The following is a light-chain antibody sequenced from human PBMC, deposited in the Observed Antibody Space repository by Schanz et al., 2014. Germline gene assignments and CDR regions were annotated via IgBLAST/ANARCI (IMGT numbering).Light chain of an antibody. CDR3: QTWDTGIRV. V-gene: IGLV4-69*01. CDR2: LNSDGSH. J-gene: IGLJ3*02. CDR1: SRYSAYA. Sequence: QLVLTQSPSASASLGASVKLTCTLSSRYSAYAIAWHQQQPEKGPRYLMRLNSDGSHTRGDGVPDRFSGSSSGAERYLTISSLQSEDEADYYCQTWDTGIRVFGGGTKVTVL.